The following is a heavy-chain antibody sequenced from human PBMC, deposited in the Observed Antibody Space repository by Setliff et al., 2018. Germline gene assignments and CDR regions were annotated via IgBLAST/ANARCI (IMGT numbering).Heavy chain of an antibody. CDR3: AKDPNYYYYMDV. J-gene: IGHJ6*03. V-gene: IGHV3-23*03. CDR1: GFTFSSYA. CDR2: IYSGGSST. Sequence: HPGGSLRLSCAASGFTFSSYAMSWVRQAPGKGLEWVSVIYSGGSSTYYADAVKGRFTISRDNSKNTVYLQMNSLRGEDTAVYYCAKDPNYYYYMDVWGKGTTVTVSS.